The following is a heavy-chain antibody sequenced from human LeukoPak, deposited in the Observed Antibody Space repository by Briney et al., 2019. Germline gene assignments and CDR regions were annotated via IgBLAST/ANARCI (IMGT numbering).Heavy chain of an antibody. V-gene: IGHV1-2*02. CDR3: ARDYIAAAGTDSDY. CDR2: INPNSGGT. D-gene: IGHD6-13*01. CDR1: GYTFTGYY. Sequence: ASVKVSCTASGYTFTGYYMHWVRQAPGQGLEWMGWINPNSGGTNYAQKFQGRVTMTRDTSISTAYMELSRLRSDDTAVYYCARDYIAAAGTDSDYWGQGTLVTVSS. J-gene: IGHJ4*02.